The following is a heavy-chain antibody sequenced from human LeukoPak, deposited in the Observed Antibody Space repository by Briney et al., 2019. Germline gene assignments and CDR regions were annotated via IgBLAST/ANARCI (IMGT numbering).Heavy chain of an antibody. CDR1: GGSISSGSYY. D-gene: IGHD3-10*01. CDR3: ARDLQRARYYGSVDDAFDI. CDR2: IYTSGST. J-gene: IGHJ3*02. V-gene: IGHV4-61*02. Sequence: SETLSLTCTVSGGSISSGSYYWSWIRQPAGKGLEWIGRIYTSGSTNYNPSLKSRLTISVDTSKNQFSLKLSSVTAADTAVYYCARDLQRARYYGSVDDAFDIWGQGTMVTVSS.